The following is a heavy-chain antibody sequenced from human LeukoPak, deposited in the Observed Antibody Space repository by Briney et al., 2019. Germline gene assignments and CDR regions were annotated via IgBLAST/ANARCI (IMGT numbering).Heavy chain of an antibody. Sequence: SQTLSLTCTVSGYSISSGYYWGWIRQPPGKGLEWIGSIYHSGSTYYNPSLKSRVTISVDTSKNQFSLKLSSVTAADTAVYYCARRDIVVVPAATPLYYMDVWGKGTTVTVSS. CDR3: ARRDIVVVPAATPLYYMDV. CDR2: IYHSGST. V-gene: IGHV4-38-2*02. D-gene: IGHD2-2*01. J-gene: IGHJ6*03. CDR1: GYSISSGYY.